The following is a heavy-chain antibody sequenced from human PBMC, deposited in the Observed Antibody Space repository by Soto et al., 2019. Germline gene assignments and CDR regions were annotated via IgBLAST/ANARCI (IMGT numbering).Heavy chain of an antibody. J-gene: IGHJ5*02. CDR2: INPSGGST. V-gene: IGHV1-46*01. Sequence: QVQLVQSGAEVKKPGASVKVSCKASGYTFTSYYMHWVRQAPGQGLEWMGIINPSGGSTSYAQKFQGSVTMTRDTSTSTVYMELSSLRSEDTAVYYCARDGVPAAIFERHWFDPWGQGTLVTVSS. D-gene: IGHD2-2*02. CDR1: GYTFTSYY. CDR3: ARDGVPAAIFERHWFDP.